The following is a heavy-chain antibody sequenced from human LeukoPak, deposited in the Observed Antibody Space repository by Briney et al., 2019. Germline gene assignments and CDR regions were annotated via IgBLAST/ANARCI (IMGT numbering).Heavy chain of an antibody. J-gene: IGHJ4*02. D-gene: IGHD5-24*01. CDR1: GLDVSSTY. V-gene: IGHV3-53*01. CDR3: ARDQLDH. CDR2: AFVGGDT. Sequence: GGSLRLSCASPGLDVSSTYMSWIRQAPGKGLEWVSTAFVGGDTYYAASVKGRFTLSKDSSRNNMFLQMHGLRPEDTAVYYCARDQLDHWGQGTLVAVSP.